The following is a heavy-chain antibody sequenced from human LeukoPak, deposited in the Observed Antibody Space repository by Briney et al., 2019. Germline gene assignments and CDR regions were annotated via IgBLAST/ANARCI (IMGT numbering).Heavy chain of an antibody. J-gene: IGHJ4*02. CDR1: GGSFSGYY. Sequence: SETLSLTCAVYGGSFSGYYWSWIRQPPGKGLEWIGEINDSGSTNYNPSLRSRVAISVDTSMNQFSLKMRSVTAADTADYYCVRGLWFGESRPYYYDYWGQGNLVTVST. D-gene: IGHD3-10*01. V-gene: IGHV4-34*01. CDR3: VRGLWFGESRPYYYDY. CDR2: INDSGST.